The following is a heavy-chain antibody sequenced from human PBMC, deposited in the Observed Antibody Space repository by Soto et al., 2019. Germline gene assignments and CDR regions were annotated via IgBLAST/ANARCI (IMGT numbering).Heavy chain of an antibody. J-gene: IGHJ3*02. CDR1: GFTFSDYY. D-gene: IGHD3-10*01. CDR3: ARSGSVVRGVIADAFDT. Sequence: EGSLRRSCAVSGFTFSDYYMSWIRQAPGKGLEWVSYISSSCSTIYYADSVKGRFTISRDNAKNSLFLQMNSLRAADTAVYCGARSGSVVRGVIADAFDTWGQGRSVTL. V-gene: IGHV3-11*01. CDR2: ISSSCSTI.